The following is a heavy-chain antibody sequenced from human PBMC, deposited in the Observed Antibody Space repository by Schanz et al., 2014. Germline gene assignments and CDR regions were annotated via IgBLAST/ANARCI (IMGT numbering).Heavy chain of an antibody. V-gene: IGHV3-23*01. CDR2: ISHSGGSK. D-gene: IGHD2-15*01. CDR1: GFTFNSYA. J-gene: IGHJ6*02. Sequence: DVQLLESGGGLVQPGGSLRLSCAASGFTFNSYAMTWVRQAPGKGLEWVSSISHSGGSKYYADSVKDRFTVSRDNSKNTVYLQMNSLSADDTAVFYCAKGMGYCSGGTCYDYYYYGLDVWGQGTTVTVSS. CDR3: AKGMGYCSGGTCYDYYYYGLDV.